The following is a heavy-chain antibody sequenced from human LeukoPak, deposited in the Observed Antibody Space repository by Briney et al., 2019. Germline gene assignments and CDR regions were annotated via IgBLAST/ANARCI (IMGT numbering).Heavy chain of an antibody. J-gene: IGHJ4*02. CDR1: GYTLSDLS. CDR2: FDPENDGP. D-gene: IGHD3-3*01. V-gene: IGHV1-24*01. CDR3: ATLPFGVVMPDY. Sequence: ASVKVSCKVSGYTLSDLSMHWVRQAPGKGLEWMGGFDPENDGPIYAQKSQGRVTMTGDTSTDTAYVELSGLRSDDTAVYYCATLPFGVVMPDYWGQGTLVTVSS.